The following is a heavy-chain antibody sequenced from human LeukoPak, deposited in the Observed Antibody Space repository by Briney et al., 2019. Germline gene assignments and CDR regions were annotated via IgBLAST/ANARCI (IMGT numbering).Heavy chain of an antibody. D-gene: IGHD2-21*02. CDR1: GFTCSNTW. Sequence: GGSLRLSCLASGFTCSNTWMNWVRQAPGKGLEWVARIRSKRDGGTTDYAAPVKGRLTISRDDSKNTMYLQMNSLKAEDTAVYYCARDWYYAFDFWGQGTMVTASS. CDR3: ARDWYYAFDF. CDR2: IRSKRDGGTT. V-gene: IGHV3-15*07. J-gene: IGHJ3*01.